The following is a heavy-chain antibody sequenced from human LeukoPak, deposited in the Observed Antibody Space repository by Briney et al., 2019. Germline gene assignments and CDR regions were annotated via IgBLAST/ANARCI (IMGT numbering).Heavy chain of an antibody. D-gene: IGHD3-22*01. CDR3: ARVPPYSNDSSGKIFGFDP. CDR2: IYYSGST. J-gene: IGHJ5*02. CDR1: GGSISSYY. Sequence: SETLSLTCTVPGGSISSYYWSWIRQPPGKRLGWSGYIYYSGSTNYNPSLKSRVTISAATSKNQFSLNWSSVTGADTAMYYCARVPPYSNDSSGKIFGFDPWGQGTLVTVSS. V-gene: IGHV4-59*12.